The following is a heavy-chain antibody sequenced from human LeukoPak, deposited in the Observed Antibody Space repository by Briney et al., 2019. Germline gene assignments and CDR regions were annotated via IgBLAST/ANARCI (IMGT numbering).Heavy chain of an antibody. V-gene: IGHV3-30*18. J-gene: IGHJ4*02. D-gene: IGHD6-13*01. CDR1: GFTFSSYG. CDR3: AKELAAAGDY. CDR2: ISYDGSNK. Sequence: GSLRLSCAASGFTFSSYGMHWVRQAPGKGLEWVAVISYDGSNKYYADSVKGRFTISRGNSKNTLYLQMNSLRAEDTAVYYCAKELAAAGDYWGQGTLVTVSS.